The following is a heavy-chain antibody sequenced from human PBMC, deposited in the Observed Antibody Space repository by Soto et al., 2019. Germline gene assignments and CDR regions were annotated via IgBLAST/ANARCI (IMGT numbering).Heavy chain of an antibody. CDR2: IQNEADGGAT. CDR1: GFTLSNSW. Sequence: EVQLVESGGGLVEPGGSLRLSCAASGFTLSNSWMSWVRQAPGKGLEWVGRIQNEADGGATIYAAPVRGRFTITRDDSKNTIDLHMSSLKSEDTAMYYCTRVNLGKLDYWGQGTLATVSS. CDR3: TRVNLGKLDY. V-gene: IGHV3-15*06. J-gene: IGHJ4*02. D-gene: IGHD3-16*01.